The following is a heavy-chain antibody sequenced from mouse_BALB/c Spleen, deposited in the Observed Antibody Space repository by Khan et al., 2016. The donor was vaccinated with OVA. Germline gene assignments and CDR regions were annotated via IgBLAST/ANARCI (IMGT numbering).Heavy chain of an antibody. J-gene: IGHJ2*01. Sequence: QVQLQQSGAELVRPGTSVKLSCKTSGYIFTSYWINWVEQRSGQGLEWIARIYPGTDNTYYNEKFKDRATLTADKSSRTADFQISSLKFEDSAVLFCARYEALYYFDYWGQGTTLTVSS. V-gene: IGHV1-76*01. CDR2: IYPGTDNT. CDR1: GYIFTSYW. D-gene: IGHD2-3*01. CDR3: ARYEALYYFDY.